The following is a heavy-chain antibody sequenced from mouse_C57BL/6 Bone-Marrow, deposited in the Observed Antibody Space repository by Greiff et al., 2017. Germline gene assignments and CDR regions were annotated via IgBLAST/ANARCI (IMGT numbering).Heavy chain of an antibody. J-gene: IGHJ4*01. CDR3: ARDYYYAMDY. Sequence: VQLKESGPGPVKPSQSLSLTCPVTGYSLTSGYYWNWIRQFPGNKLEWMGYISYDGSNNYYPSLKNRISITLDTSKNQFFLKLNSVTTADTATYYCARDYYYAMDYWGQGTSVTVSS. CDR2: ISYDGSN. V-gene: IGHV3-6*01. CDR1: GYSLTSGYY.